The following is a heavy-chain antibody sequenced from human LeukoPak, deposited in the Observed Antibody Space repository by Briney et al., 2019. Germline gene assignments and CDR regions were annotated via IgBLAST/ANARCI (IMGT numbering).Heavy chain of an antibody. Sequence: SETLSLTCAVSGGSITSNWWSWVRQPPGKGLEWIGEIYHSGSTSYNPSLKSRATLSVDKSKNQFSLKLSSVTAADTAVYYCARDWAVYGDYASDYWGQGTLVTVSS. CDR1: GGSITSNW. D-gene: IGHD4-17*01. CDR2: IYHSGST. CDR3: ARDWAVYGDYASDY. V-gene: IGHV4-4*02. J-gene: IGHJ4*02.